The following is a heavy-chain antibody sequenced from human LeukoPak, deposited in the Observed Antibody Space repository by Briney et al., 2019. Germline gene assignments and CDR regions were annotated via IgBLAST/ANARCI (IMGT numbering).Heavy chain of an antibody. Sequence: GGSLRLSCAASGFIFSSYAMSWVRQAPGKGLEWVSAISGSGGSTYYADSVKGRFTISRDNSKNTLYLQMNSLRAEDTAVYYCAKDRGDGYNEYYFDFWGQGALVTVSS. CDR3: AKDRGDGYNEYYFDF. V-gene: IGHV3-23*01. J-gene: IGHJ4*02. CDR2: ISGSGGST. CDR1: GFIFSSYA. D-gene: IGHD5-24*01.